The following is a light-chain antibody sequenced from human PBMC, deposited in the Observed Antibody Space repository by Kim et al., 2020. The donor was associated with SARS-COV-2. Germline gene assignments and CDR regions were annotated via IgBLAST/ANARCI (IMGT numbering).Light chain of an antibody. V-gene: IGLV2-23*02. J-gene: IGLJ1*01. CDR2: EVS. Sequence: QSALTQPASVSGSPGQSITISCTGTSSDVGSYNLVSWYQQHPGKAPKLMIYEVSKRPSGVSNRFSGSKSGNTASLTISGPQAEDEADYYCCSYAGSSTSPYVFGTGTKVT. CDR1: SSDVGSYNL. CDR3: CSYAGSSTSPYV.